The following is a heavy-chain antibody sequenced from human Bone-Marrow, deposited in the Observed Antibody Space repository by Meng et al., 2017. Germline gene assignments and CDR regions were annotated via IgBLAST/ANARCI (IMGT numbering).Heavy chain of an antibody. CDR2: IYYSGST. Sequence: LQEARPGLMHPFSSPSLPSIVFCSSISSGGYYWWCTRHHPENGLGLIEYIYYSGSTYYNPPLKSRVTTSVDTSKNQFSLMLSFVTAAATVVYYCTRVAYGRDNRYFDYWGQETLVTVSS. CDR1: CSSISSGGYY. CDR3: TRVAYGRDNRYFDY. J-gene: IGHJ4*02. V-gene: IGHV4-31*03. D-gene: IGHD1-14*01.